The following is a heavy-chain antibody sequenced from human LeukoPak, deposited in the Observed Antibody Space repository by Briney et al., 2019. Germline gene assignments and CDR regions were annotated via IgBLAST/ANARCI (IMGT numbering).Heavy chain of an antibody. CDR2: IYYDAST. V-gene: IGHV4-39*07. D-gene: IGHD5-12*01. CDR1: GGSISSYSYY. Sequence: SETLSLTCTVSGGSISSYSYYWGWIRQPPGKGLEWIGSIYYDASTYYNPSLKSRVTISVDTSKNQFSLKLSSVTAADTAVYYCAREARSGYEGFWSDPWGQGTVVTVSS. CDR3: AREARSGYEGFWSDP. J-gene: IGHJ5*02.